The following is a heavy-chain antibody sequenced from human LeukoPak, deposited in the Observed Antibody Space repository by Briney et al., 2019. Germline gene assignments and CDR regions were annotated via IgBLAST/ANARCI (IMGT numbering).Heavy chain of an antibody. CDR3: AGSWYEFDY. CDR2: ISSSGSTI. D-gene: IGHD6-13*01. CDR1: GFTFSSYE. J-gene: IGHJ4*02. Sequence: PGGSLRLSCAASGFTFSSYEMNWVRQAPGKGLEWVSYISSSGSTIYYADSVKGRFTISRDSAKNSLYLQMNSLRAEDTAVYYCAGSWYEFDYWGQGTLVTVSS. V-gene: IGHV3-48*03.